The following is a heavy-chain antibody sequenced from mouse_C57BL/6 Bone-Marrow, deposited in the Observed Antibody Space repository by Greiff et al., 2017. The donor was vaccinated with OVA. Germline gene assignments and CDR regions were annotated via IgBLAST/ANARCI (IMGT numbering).Heavy chain of an antibody. J-gene: IGHJ3*01. CDR3: ARRAWFAY. V-gene: IGHV5-4*03. CDR1: GFTFSSYA. CDR2: ISDGGSYT. Sequence: EVKVEESGGGLVKPGGSLKLSCAASGFTFSSYAMSWVRQTPEKRLEWVATISDGGSYTYYTDNVKGRFTISRDNAKNNLYLQMGHLKAEDTAMYYCARRAWFAYWGQGTLVTVSA.